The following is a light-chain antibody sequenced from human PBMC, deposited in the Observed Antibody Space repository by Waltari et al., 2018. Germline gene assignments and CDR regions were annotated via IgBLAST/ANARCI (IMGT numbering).Light chain of an antibody. CDR1: LSVNTD. J-gene: IGKJ4*01. CDR2: GAS. V-gene: IGKV3-15*01. Sequence: EIVMTQSPVTLSVSPGDRATLSCRARLSVNTDLAWYQQKPGQAPRLLIYGASSRATGIPARFSGSGSGTEFTLTISSLQSEDFAVYYCQQYNAWPPSLTFGGGTKVEIK. CDR3: QQYNAWPPSLT.